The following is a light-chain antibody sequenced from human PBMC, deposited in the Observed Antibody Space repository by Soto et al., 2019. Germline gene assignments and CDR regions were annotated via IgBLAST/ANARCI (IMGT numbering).Light chain of an antibody. CDR2: EVT. V-gene: IGLV2-8*01. CDR1: SSDVGGYNY. CDR3: SSYAGSNSYV. J-gene: IGLJ1*01. Sequence: QSVLTQPPSASGSPGQSVTISCTGTSSDVGGYNYVSWYQQHPGKAPKLMIYEVTKRPSGVPDRFSGSKSGNTASLPVSGLQAEDEADYYCSSYAGSNSYVFGTGTKVTV.